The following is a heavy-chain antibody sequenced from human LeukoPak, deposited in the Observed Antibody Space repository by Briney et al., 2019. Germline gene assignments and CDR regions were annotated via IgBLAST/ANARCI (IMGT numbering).Heavy chain of an antibody. Sequence: ASVKVSCKASGYTFTSYYMHWVRQAPGQGLEWMGIISPSDGSTSYAQKFQGRVTMTRDTSTSTVYMELSSLRSEDTAVYYCARVGGMATNDYWGQGTLVTVSS. CDR2: ISPSDGST. J-gene: IGHJ4*02. CDR1: GYTFTSYY. D-gene: IGHD5-24*01. V-gene: IGHV1-46*01. CDR3: ARVGGMATNDY.